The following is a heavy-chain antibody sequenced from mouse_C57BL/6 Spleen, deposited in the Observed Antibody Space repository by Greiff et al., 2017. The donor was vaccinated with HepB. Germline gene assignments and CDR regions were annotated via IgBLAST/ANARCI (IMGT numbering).Heavy chain of an antibody. CDR1: GFTFSSYA. V-gene: IGHV5-9-1*02. J-gene: IGHJ4*01. Sequence: DVMLVESGEGLVKPGGSLKLSCAASGFTFSSYAMSWVRQTPEKRLAWVAYISSGGDYIYYADTVKGRFAISRDNARNTLYLQMSSLKSEDTAMYYCTRDNSDYDMDYWGQVTSVTVSS. D-gene: IGHD1-3*01. CDR3: TRDNSDYDMDY. CDR2: ISSGGDYI.